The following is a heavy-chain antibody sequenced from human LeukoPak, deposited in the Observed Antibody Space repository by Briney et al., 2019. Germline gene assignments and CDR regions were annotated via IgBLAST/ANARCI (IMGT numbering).Heavy chain of an antibody. V-gene: IGHV3-23*01. CDR3: AKGGDYYGSGSYIDY. Sequence: GGSLRLSCAASGFTFDDYTMHWVRQAPGKGLEWVSTISGGGGDTYYADSVKGRFTISRDNSKNTLYLQMNGLRAVDTALYYCAKGGDYYGSGSYIDYWGQGALVTVSS. CDR1: GFTFDDYT. D-gene: IGHD3-10*01. J-gene: IGHJ4*02. CDR2: ISGGGGDT.